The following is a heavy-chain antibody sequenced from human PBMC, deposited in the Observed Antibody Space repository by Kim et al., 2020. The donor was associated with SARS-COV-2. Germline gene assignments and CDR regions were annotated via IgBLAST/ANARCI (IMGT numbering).Heavy chain of an antibody. V-gene: IGHV5-10-1*01. CDR2: IDPGDSRT. D-gene: IGHD3-9*01. J-gene: IGHJ4*02. CDR3: VRHSRLNYDSLNGYFSYFDN. CDR1: GYNFSTSW. Sequence: GESLKISCEASGYNFSTSWISWVRQMSGEGLEWMGRIDPGDSRTHYSPSFQGHITISIDKSVNTAHMQWSSLKASDTAMYYCVRHSRLNYDSLNGYFSYFDNWGQGTQVTVTS.